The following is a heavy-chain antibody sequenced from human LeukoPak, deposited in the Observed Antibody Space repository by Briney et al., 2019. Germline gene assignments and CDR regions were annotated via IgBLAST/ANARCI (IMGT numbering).Heavy chain of an antibody. CDR2: ITTSDGNT. J-gene: IGHJ4*02. CDR3: AKDGGLWVSAHWGDS. Sequence: GGSLRLSCAASGFTFSSFAMTWVRQAPGKGLEWVSTITTSDGNTYYADSVKGRFTVSRDNSKNTLFLQMNSLRAEDTAVYYCAKDGGLWVSAHWGDSWGRGTLVTASS. V-gene: IGHV3-23*01. D-gene: IGHD7-27*01. CDR1: GFTFSSFA.